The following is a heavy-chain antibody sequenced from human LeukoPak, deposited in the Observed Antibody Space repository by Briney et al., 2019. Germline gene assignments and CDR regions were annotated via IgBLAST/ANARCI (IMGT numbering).Heavy chain of an antibody. CDR1: GYSFTSYW. Sequence: GESLKISCKGSGYSFTSYWIGWVRQMPGKGLEWMGIIYPGDSDTRYSPSFQGQVTISADKSISTAYLQWSSLKASDTAMYYCARGEGGTSYGDLLDYWGQGTLVTVSS. D-gene: IGHD4-17*01. V-gene: IGHV5-51*01. CDR2: IYPGDSDT. CDR3: ARGEGGTSYGDLLDY. J-gene: IGHJ4*02.